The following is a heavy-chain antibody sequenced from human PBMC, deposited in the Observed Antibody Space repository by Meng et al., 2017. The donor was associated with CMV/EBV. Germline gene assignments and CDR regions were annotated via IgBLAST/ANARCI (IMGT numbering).Heavy chain of an antibody. CDR1: GGTFSSYA. V-gene: IGHV1-69*05. CDR3: ARDEIGYCSSTSCRNWFDP. CDR2: IIPIFGTA. J-gene: IGHJ5*02. D-gene: IGHD2-2*01. Sequence: SVKVSCKASGGTFSSYAISWVRQAPGQGLEWMGGIIPIFGTANYAQKFQGRVTITTDESTSTAYMELRSLRSDDTAVYYCARDEIGYCSSTSCRNWFDPWGQGTLVTVSS.